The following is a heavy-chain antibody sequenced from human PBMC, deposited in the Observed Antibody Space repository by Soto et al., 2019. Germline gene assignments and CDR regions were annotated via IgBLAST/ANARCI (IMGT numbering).Heavy chain of an antibody. CDR1: GGTFSSYT. J-gene: IGHJ6*02. V-gene: IGHV1-69*02. CDR2: IIPILGIA. D-gene: IGHD5-12*01. Sequence: GASVKVSCKASGGTFSSYTISWVRQAPGQGLEWMGRIIPILGIANYAQKFQGRVTITADKSTSTAYMELSSLRSEDTAVYYCAILRGYSGYHKTDGMDVWGQGTTVTVSS. CDR3: AILRGYSGYHKTDGMDV.